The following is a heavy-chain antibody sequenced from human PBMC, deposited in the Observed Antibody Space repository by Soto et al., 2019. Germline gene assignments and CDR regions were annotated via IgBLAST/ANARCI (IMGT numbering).Heavy chain of an antibody. Sequence: GGSLRLSCAASGFTFSSYGMHWVRQAPGKGLEWVAVIWYDGSNKYYADSVKGRFTISRDNSKNTLYLQMNSLRAEDTAVYYCARDLDCTNGVCYPPDIWGQGTMVTVSS. J-gene: IGHJ3*02. CDR2: IWYDGSNK. V-gene: IGHV3-33*01. CDR3: ARDLDCTNGVCYPPDI. CDR1: GFTFSSYG. D-gene: IGHD2-8*01.